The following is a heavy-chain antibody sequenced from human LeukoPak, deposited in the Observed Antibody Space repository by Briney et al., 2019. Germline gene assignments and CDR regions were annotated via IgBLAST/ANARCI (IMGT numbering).Heavy chain of an antibody. Sequence: PGGSLRLSCAASGFTFSSYWMSWVRQPPGKGLEWVANIKHGGSEKYYVDSVKGPFTISRDNAKNSLYLQMNSLRGEDTAVYYCARVGTAEGTLEDYWGQGTLVTVSS. V-gene: IGHV3-7*01. J-gene: IGHJ4*02. CDR2: IKHGGSEK. CDR3: ARVGTAEGTLEDY. CDR1: GFTFSSYW. D-gene: IGHD6-13*01.